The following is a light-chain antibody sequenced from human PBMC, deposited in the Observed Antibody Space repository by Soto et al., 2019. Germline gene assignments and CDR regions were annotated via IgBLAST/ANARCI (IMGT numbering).Light chain of an antibody. V-gene: IGLV1-40*01. Sequence: QSVLTQPPSVSGAPGQRVTISCTGSSSNIGAGYDVHWYQQLPGTAPKLLIYGNSNRPSGVPDRFSGSKSGTSASLAITGLQAEDDADYYCQPYASSLRALFGGGTKLTVL. CDR3: QPYASSLRAL. CDR1: SSNIGAGYD. CDR2: GNS. J-gene: IGLJ3*02.